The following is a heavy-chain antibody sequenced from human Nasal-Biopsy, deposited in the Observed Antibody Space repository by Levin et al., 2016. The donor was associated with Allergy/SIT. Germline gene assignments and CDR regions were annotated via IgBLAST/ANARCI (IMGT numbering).Heavy chain of an antibody. CDR1: GDSVSNNRYY. J-gene: IGHJ4*02. V-gene: IGHV4-39*01. Sequence: SETLSLTCTVSGDSVSNNRYYWAWVRQSPGQGLECIATIHYTGTTSYNPSLASRVTMSIDTSTNHFFLKLSSVTAADTAVYYCVRFHWNLPDNWGQGTLVTVSS. CDR2: IHYTGTT. D-gene: IGHD1-7*01. CDR3: VRFHWNLPDN.